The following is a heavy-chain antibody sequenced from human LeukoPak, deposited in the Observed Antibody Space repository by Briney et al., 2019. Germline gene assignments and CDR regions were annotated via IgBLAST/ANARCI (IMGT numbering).Heavy chain of an antibody. D-gene: IGHD3-9*01. J-gene: IGHJ4*02. CDR3: ARNTHATTDWPYFDF. CDR1: GVSISRYC. V-gene: IGHV4-59*08. Sequence: PSGTLSLTCAVSGVSISRYCWSWIRQNPGKGLQWIAYINYDGETNYDYSLKSRVTISVDTSKNRFSLRLTSVTAADTAIYYCARNTHATTDWPYFDFWGQGAHITVSS. CDR2: INYDGET.